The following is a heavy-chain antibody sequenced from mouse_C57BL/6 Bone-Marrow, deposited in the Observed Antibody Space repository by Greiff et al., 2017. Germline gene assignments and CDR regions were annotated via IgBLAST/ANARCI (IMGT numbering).Heavy chain of an antibody. V-gene: IGHV1-81*01. Sequence: QVQLKQSGAELARPGASVKLSCKASGYTFTSYGISWVKQRTGQGLEWIGEIYPRSGNTYYNEKFKGKATLTADKSSSTAYMELRSLTSEDSAVYFCARWLLRGFAYWGQGTLVTVSA. D-gene: IGHD2-3*01. J-gene: IGHJ3*01. CDR3: ARWLLRGFAY. CDR1: GYTFTSYG. CDR2: IYPRSGNT.